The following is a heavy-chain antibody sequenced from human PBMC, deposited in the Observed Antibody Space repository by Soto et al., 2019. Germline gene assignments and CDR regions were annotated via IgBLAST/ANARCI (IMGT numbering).Heavy chain of an antibody. Sequence: EVQLVESGGGLVKPGGSLRLSCAASGFAFRNAWMNWVRQAPGKGLEWVGRIISKTDGGTTDYTAPVKDRFFVSRDDSKNTLYPQMNSLKTEDPAVYYCAAGTGRTDFDYWGQGTLVTVSS. CDR3: AAGTGRTDFDY. CDR1: GFAFRNAW. V-gene: IGHV3-15*01. CDR2: IISKTDGGTT. J-gene: IGHJ4*02. D-gene: IGHD2-2*01.